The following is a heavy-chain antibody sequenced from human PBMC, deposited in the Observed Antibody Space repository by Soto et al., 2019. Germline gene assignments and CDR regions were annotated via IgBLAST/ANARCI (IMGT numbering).Heavy chain of an antibody. CDR1: GGSISSSSYY. Sequence: QLQLQESGPGLVKPSETLSLTCTVSGGSISSSSYYWGWIRQPPGKGLEWIGSIYYSGSTYYNPSLKSRVTISVDTSKNQFSLKLSSVTAADTAVYYCARLPIAARYLIGDYWGQGTLVTVSS. CDR3: ARLPIAARYLIGDY. V-gene: IGHV4-39*01. CDR2: IYYSGST. D-gene: IGHD6-6*01. J-gene: IGHJ4*02.